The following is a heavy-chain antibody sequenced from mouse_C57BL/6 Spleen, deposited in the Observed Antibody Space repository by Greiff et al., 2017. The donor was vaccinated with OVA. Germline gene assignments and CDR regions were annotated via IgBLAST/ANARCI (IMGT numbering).Heavy chain of an antibody. Sequence: QVQLKQSGPELVKPGASVKISCKASGYAFSSSWMNWVKQRPGKGLEWIGRIYPGDGDTNYNGKFKGKATLTADKSSSTAYMQLSSLTSEDSAVYFCARGNWDGGYYFDYWGQGTTLTVSS. CDR3: ARGNWDGGYYFDY. V-gene: IGHV1-82*01. CDR1: GYAFSSSW. J-gene: IGHJ2*01. D-gene: IGHD4-1*01. CDR2: IYPGDGDT.